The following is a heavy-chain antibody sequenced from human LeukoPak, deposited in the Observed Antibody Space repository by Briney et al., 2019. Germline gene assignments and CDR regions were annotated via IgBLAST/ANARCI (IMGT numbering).Heavy chain of an antibody. CDR3: AVHPHGQQMALGYFDY. CDR1: EFTFSVYS. Sequence: GGSLRLSCAASEFTFSVYSMNWVRQAPGKGLEWVSSISSRSSDIYYADSVKGRFTISRDNSKSTLYLQMNSLRAEDTAVYYCAVHPHGQQMALGYFDYWGQGTLVTVSS. J-gene: IGHJ4*02. V-gene: IGHV3-21*01. D-gene: IGHD6-13*01. CDR2: ISSRSSDI.